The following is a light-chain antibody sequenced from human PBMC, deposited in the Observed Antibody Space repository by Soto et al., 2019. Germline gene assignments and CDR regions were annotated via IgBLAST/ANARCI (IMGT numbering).Light chain of an antibody. V-gene: IGLV1-40*01. CDR3: QSYDNSLSVYV. J-gene: IGLJ1*01. CDR2: GNS. Sequence: QSVLTQPPSVSGAPGQRVTICCTGSSXNIGAHYDVHWYQQLPGTAPKLLIYGNSNRPSGVPDRFSGSKSGTSASLAITGLQAEDEADYYCQSYDNSLSVYVFGTGTKVTVL. CDR1: SXNIGAHYD.